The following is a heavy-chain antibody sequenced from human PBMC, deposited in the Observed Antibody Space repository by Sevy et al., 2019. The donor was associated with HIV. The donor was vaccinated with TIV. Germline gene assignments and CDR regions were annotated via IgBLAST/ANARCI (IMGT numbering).Heavy chain of an antibody. Sequence: GGSLRLSCAASGFNFSSHGMHWVRQAPGKGLEWVAVISYDGSQKYYADSVKGRFTISRDNSKNTLYLQMNSLRAEDTAVYYCARADYGDYSGEFDYWGQGTLVTVSS. J-gene: IGHJ4*02. CDR1: GFNFSSHG. CDR3: ARADYGDYSGEFDY. CDR2: ISYDGSQK. V-gene: IGHV3-30*03. D-gene: IGHD4-17*01.